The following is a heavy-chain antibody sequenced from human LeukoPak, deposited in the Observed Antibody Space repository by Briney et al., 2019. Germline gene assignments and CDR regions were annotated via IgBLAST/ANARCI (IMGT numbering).Heavy chain of an antibody. J-gene: IGHJ4*02. CDR3: AKDAGLLPDV. Sequence: HPGESLRLSCAASGFTFSSYAMSWVRQAPGKGLEWVSTISGGGGGTYYADSVKGRFTISRDNSKNTLCLQMNSLRDEDTAVYYCAKDAGLLPDVWGQGTLVTVSS. CDR2: ISGGGGGT. V-gene: IGHV3-23*01. D-gene: IGHD2-21*01. CDR1: GFTFSSYA.